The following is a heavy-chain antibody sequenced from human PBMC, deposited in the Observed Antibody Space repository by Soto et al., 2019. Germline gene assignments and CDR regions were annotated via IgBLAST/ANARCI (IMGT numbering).Heavy chain of an antibody. CDR3: ATPEGLRESSWPLGYAFDI. J-gene: IGHJ3*02. CDR1: GGSFSGYY. Sequence: SETLSLTCAVYGGSFSGYYWSWIRQPPGKGLEWIGEINHSGSTNYNPSLKSRVTISVDTSKNQFSLKLSSVTAADTAVYYCATPEGLRESSWPLGYAFDIWGQGTMVTVSS. D-gene: IGHD6-13*01. CDR2: INHSGST. V-gene: IGHV4-34*01.